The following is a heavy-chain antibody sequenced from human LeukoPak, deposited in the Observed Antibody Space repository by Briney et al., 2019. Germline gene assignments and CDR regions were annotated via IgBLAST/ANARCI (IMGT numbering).Heavy chain of an antibody. V-gene: IGHV3-21*04. CDR3: ARRRLVGATDY. CDR2: ISSSSSYI. CDR1: GFTFSSYS. J-gene: IGHJ4*02. D-gene: IGHD1-26*01. Sequence: GGSLRLSCAASGFTFSSYSMNWVRQAPGKGLEWVSSISSSSSYIYYADSVKGRFTISRDNAKNSLYLQMNSLRAEDTAVYYCARRRLVGATDYWGQGTLVTVSS.